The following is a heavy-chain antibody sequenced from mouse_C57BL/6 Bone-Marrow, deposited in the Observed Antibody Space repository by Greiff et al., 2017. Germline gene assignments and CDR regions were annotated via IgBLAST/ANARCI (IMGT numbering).Heavy chain of an antibody. D-gene: IGHD1-1*01. Sequence: QVQLKQPGAELVKPGASVKMSCKASGYTFTSYWITWVKQRPGQGLEWIGDIYPGSGSTNYNEKFKSKATLTVDTSSSTAYLQLSSLTSEDSAVYYCARGGYYGSSYVGYCDVWGTGTTVTVSS. CDR2: IYPGSGST. CDR3: ARGGYYGSSYVGYCDV. V-gene: IGHV1-55*01. J-gene: IGHJ1*03. CDR1: GYTFTSYW.